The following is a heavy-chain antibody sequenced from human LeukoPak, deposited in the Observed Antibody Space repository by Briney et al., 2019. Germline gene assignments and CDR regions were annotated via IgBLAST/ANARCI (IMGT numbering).Heavy chain of an antibody. CDR2: IYYSGST. CDR1: GGSISSSSYY. Sequence: SETLSLTCTVSGGSISSSSYYWGWIRQPPGKGLEWIGYIYYSGSTNYNPSLKSRVTISVDTSKNQFSLKLSSVTAADTAVYYCARFVAGSVAGTRPYDAFDIWGQGTMVTVSS. V-gene: IGHV4-61*05. D-gene: IGHD6-19*01. J-gene: IGHJ3*02. CDR3: ARFVAGSVAGTRPYDAFDI.